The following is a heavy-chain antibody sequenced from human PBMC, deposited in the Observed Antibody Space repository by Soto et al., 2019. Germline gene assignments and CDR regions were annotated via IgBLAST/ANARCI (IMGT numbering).Heavy chain of an antibody. J-gene: IGHJ5*02. V-gene: IGHV1-3*01. CDR3: ASLRCRRTSCYVRWFDP. CDR1: GYTFTSYA. D-gene: IGHD2-2*01. CDR2: INVAKGNT. Sequence: ASVKVSCKPSGYTFTSYALHWVRQAPGQRLEWMGWINVAKGNTKYSQKFQGRVALTRDTAANTAYMELRSLRADDTAVYYCASLRCRRTSCYVRWFDPWGQGTLVTVPS.